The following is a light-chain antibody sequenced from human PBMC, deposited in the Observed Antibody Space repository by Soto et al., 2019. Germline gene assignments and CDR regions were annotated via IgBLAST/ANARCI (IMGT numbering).Light chain of an antibody. CDR1: SSNIGSNT. Sequence: QSVLTQPPSASGIPGQRVTISCSGSSSNIGSNTVTWYQQLPGTTPKLLIYSNNQRPSGVPDRFSGSKSGTSASLAISGLQSEDEADYYCAAWDASLKGPVFGGGTQLTVL. V-gene: IGLV1-44*01. J-gene: IGLJ7*01. CDR2: SNN. CDR3: AAWDASLKGPV.